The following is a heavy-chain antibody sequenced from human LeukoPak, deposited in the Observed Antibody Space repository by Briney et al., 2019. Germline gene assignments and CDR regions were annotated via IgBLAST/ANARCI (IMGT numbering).Heavy chain of an antibody. CDR3: ARRTGRMPVITLGGFDP. CDR1: GGSFSGYY. D-gene: IGHD3-16*01. V-gene: IGHV4-34*01. CDR2: INHSGST. Sequence: SETLSLTCAVYGGSFSGYYWSWIRQPPGKGLEWIGEINHSGSTNYNPSLKSRVTISVDTSKNQFSLKLSSVTAADTAVYYCARRTGRMPVITLGGFDPWGQGTLVTVSS. J-gene: IGHJ5*02.